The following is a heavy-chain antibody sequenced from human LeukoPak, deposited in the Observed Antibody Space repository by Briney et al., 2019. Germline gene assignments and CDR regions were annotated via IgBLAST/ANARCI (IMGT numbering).Heavy chain of an antibody. D-gene: IGHD3-9*01. CDR2: ISSSGSTI. Sequence: GGSLRLSCAASGFTFSSYEMNWVRQAPGKGLEWVSYISSSGSTIYYADSVKGRFTISRDNAKNSLYLQMNSLRAEDTAAYYCARTYYDILTGPEQYFDYWGQGTLVTVSS. CDR3: ARTYYDILTGPEQYFDY. CDR1: GFTFSSYE. V-gene: IGHV3-48*03. J-gene: IGHJ4*02.